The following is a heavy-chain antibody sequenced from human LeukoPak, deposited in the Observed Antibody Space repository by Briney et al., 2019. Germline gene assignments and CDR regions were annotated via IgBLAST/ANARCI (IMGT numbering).Heavy chain of an antibody. CDR3: AKNYYDYTGPYSWVFDY. CDR1: GFTFTNFA. CDR2: FLASGGTT. J-gene: IGHJ4*02. Sequence: GGSLRLSCPASGFTFTNFAMSWVRQAPGKGLEWVSGFLASGGTTYYADSVKGRFTSSRDNSKNTLYLQMSSLRAEDTAIYYCAKNYYDYTGPYSWVFDYWGQGTLVTVSS. V-gene: IGHV3-23*01. D-gene: IGHD3-22*01.